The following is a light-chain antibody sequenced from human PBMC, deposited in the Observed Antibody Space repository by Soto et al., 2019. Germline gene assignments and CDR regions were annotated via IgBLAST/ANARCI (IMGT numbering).Light chain of an antibody. J-gene: IGKJ1*01. CDR2: GAS. CDR1: QSVNSN. CDR3: QQYGSSPRT. Sequence: EIMMTQSPVTLSVSPGERATLSCRASQSVNSNLAWYQQKPGQAPRLLIYGASTRATGIPASFIGNGSGTEFTLTASSLQPEDFAVYYCQQYGSSPRTFGPGTKVDIK. V-gene: IGKV3-15*01.